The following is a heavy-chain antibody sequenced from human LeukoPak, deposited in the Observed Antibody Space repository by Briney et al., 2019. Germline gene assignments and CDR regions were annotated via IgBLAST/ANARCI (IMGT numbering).Heavy chain of an antibody. J-gene: IGHJ4*02. CDR3: ARDLPPFQSYHSSGYSLGGSFDY. V-gene: IGHV3-30*02. Sequence: GSLRLSWAASGFTFSSYGMHWVRQAPGKGLEWVAFIRYDGSNKYYADSVKGRFTISRDNSKNTLYLQMNSLRAEDTAVYYCARDLPPFQSYHSSGYSLGGSFDYWGQGTLVTVSS. D-gene: IGHD3-22*01. CDR1: GFTFSSYG. CDR2: IRYDGSNK.